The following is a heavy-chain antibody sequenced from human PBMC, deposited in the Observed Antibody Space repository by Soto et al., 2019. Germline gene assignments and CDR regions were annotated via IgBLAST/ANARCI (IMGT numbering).Heavy chain of an antibody. CDR3: ARRWTYDSSGYYRAPFDP. D-gene: IGHD3-22*01. V-gene: IGHV4-34*01. CDR2: INHSGST. J-gene: IGHJ5*02. Sequence: PSETLSLTCAVYGGSFSGYYWSWIRQPPGKGLEWIGEINHSGSTNYNPSLKSRVTISVDMSKNQFSLKLSSVTAADTAVYYCARRWTYDSSGYYRAPFDPWGQGTLVTVSS. CDR1: GGSFSGYY.